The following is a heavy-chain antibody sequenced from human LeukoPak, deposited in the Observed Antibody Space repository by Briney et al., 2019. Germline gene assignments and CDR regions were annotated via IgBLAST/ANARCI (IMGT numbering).Heavy chain of an antibody. CDR2: IYTSGST. CDR3: AREGRLVRAIDY. V-gene: IGHV4-61*02. Sequence: PSETLSLTCTVSGGSISSGSYYWSWIRQPAGKGLEWIGRIYTSGSTNYNPSLKSRVTVSVDTSKNQFSLRLSSVSAADTAVYYCAREGRLVRAIDYWGQGTLVTVSS. J-gene: IGHJ4*02. D-gene: IGHD6-19*01. CDR1: GGSISSGSYY.